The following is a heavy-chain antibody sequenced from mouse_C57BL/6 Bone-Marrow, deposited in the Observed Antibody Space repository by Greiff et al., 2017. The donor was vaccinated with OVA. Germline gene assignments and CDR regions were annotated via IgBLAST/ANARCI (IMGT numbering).Heavy chain of an antibody. CDR3: ANYYGSS. J-gene: IGHJ3*01. CDR1: GYSFTSYW. Sequence: QVQLKQPGAELVKPGASVKMSCKASGYSFTSYWITWVKQRPGQGLEWIGDIYPGSGSTNYNEKFKSKATLTVDPSSSTASMQLSSLTSEDSAVYYCANYYGSSWGQGTLVTVSA. CDR2: IYPGSGST. V-gene: IGHV1-55*01. D-gene: IGHD1-1*01.